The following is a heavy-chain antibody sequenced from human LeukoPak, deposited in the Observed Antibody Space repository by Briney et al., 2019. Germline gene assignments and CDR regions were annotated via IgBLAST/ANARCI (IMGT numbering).Heavy chain of an antibody. CDR2: INPNSGGT. D-gene: IGHD2-2*01. CDR1: GYTFTGYY. CDR3: ARDLCSSTSCYFPLSSSWPEIDY. V-gene: IGHV1-2*02. J-gene: IGHJ4*02. Sequence: GASVKVSCKAFGYTFTGYYMHWVRQAPGQGLEWMGWINPNSGGTNYAQKFQGRVTMTRDTSISTAYMELSRLRSDDTAVYYCARDLCSSTSCYFPLSSSWPEIDYWGQGTLVTVSS.